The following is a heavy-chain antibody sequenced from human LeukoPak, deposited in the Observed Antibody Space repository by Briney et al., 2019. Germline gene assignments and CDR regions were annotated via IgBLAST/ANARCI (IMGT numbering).Heavy chain of an antibody. Sequence: GASVKVSCKASGYTFTGYFIHWVRQAPGQGLEWVGWINPDSGVTSYAQKFQGRVTMTRDTSISTAYMELTRLTSDDTAVYYCARYFDFWSGYYVDYWGQGTLVAVSS. V-gene: IGHV1-2*02. CDR2: INPDSGVT. D-gene: IGHD3-3*01. CDR3: ARYFDFWSGYYVDY. CDR1: GYTFTGYF. J-gene: IGHJ4*02.